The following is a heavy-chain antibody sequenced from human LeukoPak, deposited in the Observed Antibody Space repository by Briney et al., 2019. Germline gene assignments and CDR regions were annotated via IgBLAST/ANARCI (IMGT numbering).Heavy chain of an antibody. Sequence: PGGSLRLSCAASGFPFSSYGMHGVRQAPGKGLEWVARLVYDARSDYANSVKGRFSISRDDSKNTRFLDRSNLRVEATALYYCARDLSAAFDFWGQGVLVTVSS. CDR1: GFPFSSYG. D-gene: IGHD6-25*01. J-gene: IGHJ4*02. V-gene: IGHV3-33*01. CDR2: LVYDARS. CDR3: ARDLSAAFDF.